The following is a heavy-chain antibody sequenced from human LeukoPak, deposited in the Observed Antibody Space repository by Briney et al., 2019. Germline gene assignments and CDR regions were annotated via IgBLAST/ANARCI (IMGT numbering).Heavy chain of an antibody. Sequence: AETLSLTCTVSGGSISSYYWSWIRQPPGKGLEWIGYIYHSGSTNYNPSLKSRVTISVDTSKNQFSLKLSSVTAADTAVYYCARSDTSGGVIAFDAFDIWGQGTMVTVSS. CDR1: GGSISSYY. V-gene: IGHV4-59*01. CDR2: IYHSGST. CDR3: ARSDTSGGVIAFDAFDI. D-gene: IGHD3-16*02. J-gene: IGHJ3*02.